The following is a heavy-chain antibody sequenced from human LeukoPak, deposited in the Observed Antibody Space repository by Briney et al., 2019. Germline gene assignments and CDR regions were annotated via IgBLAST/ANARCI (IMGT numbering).Heavy chain of an antibody. Sequence: SGTLSLTCAVSGGSIISGNWWSWVRQPPGKGLEWIGEIYHSGRTNYNPSLKSRVTISLDKSKNHFSPNLSSVTAADTALYYCASSDGLPPRSDSSYDVFDYWGQGTLVTVSS. CDR3: ASSDGLPPRSDSSYDVFDY. V-gene: IGHV4-4*02. CDR2: IYHSGRT. J-gene: IGHJ4*02. CDR1: GGSIISGNW. D-gene: IGHD5-12*01.